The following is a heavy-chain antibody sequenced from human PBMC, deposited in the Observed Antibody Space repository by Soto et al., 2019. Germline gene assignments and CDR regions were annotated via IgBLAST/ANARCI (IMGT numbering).Heavy chain of an antibody. V-gene: IGHV3-23*01. CDR2: ISGSGGST. CDR1: GFTFTNYA. Sequence: GGSLRLSCAASGFTFTNYAMSWVRQGPGKGLEWVSAISGSGGSTFYTDSVKGRFTISRDNSKNTLDLQMNSLGAEDTAVYYCAKLGVAGTYDPFEIWGQGTMVTVSS. D-gene: IGHD6-19*01. J-gene: IGHJ3*02. CDR3: AKLGVAGTYDPFEI.